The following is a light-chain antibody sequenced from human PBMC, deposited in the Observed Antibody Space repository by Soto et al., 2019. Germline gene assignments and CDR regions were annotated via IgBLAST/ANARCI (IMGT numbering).Light chain of an antibody. CDR3: QHCGGTTFT. CDR2: GAS. CDR1: QSVSSSS. Sequence: EIVLTQSPGTLSLSPGEGATLSCRASQSVSSSSIAWDQHRPGQTPSLLIYGASTRATDIPDRFSGSGSGTHFTLTISRLEPGDFAVYYCQHCGGTTFTFGHGTRREIK. J-gene: IGKJ5*01. V-gene: IGKV3-20*01.